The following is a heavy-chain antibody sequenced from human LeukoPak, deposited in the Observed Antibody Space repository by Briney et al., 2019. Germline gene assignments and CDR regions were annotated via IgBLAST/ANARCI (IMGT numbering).Heavy chain of an antibody. CDR3: ARSDSSGWYDSPLKY. CDR2: IYNSGST. J-gene: IGHJ4*02. V-gene: IGHV4-59*01. D-gene: IGHD6-19*01. CDR1: GGSISSYY. Sequence: SSETLSLTCTVSGGSISSYYWSWIRQPPGKGLEWIGYIYNSGSTNYNLSLKSRVTISVDTSKNQFSLKLNCVTAADTAVYYCARSDSSGWYDSPLKYWGQGALVTVSS.